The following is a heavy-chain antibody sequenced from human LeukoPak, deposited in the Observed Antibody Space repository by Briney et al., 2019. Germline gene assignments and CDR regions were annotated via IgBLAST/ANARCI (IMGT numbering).Heavy chain of an antibody. Sequence: ESGPTPVKPTQTFTLTCTFSGFSLSTSGVGVGWIRQPPGKALEWLALIYWNDDKRYSPSLKSRLTITKDTSKNQVVLTMTNMYPVDTATYYCAHGGDFDAFDIWRQGTMVTVSS. CDR1: GFSLSTSGVG. D-gene: IGHD2-21*02. V-gene: IGHV2-5*01. CDR2: IYWNDDK. CDR3: AHGGDFDAFDI. J-gene: IGHJ3*02.